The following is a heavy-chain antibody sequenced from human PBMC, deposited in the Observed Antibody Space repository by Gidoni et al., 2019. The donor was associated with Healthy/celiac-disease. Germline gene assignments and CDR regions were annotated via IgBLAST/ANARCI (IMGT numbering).Heavy chain of an antibody. D-gene: IGHD3-3*01. CDR2: ISGSGGST. V-gene: IGHV3-23*01. J-gene: IGHJ6*02. CDR1: GFTFSSYA. CDR3: AKDVGYYDFWSGDYYYYYGMDV. Sequence: EVQLLESGGGLVQPGGSLRLSCAASGFTFSSYAMSWVLQAPGKGLEWVSAISGSGGSTYYADSVKGRFTISRDNSKNTLYLQMNSLRAEDTAVYYCAKDVGYYDFWSGDYYYYYGMDVWGQGTTVTVSS.